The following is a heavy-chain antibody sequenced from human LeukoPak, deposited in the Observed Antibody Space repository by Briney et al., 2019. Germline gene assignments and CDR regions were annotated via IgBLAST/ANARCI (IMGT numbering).Heavy chain of an antibody. CDR3: ARDDAVTTFFAFDI. CDR2: IYYSGST. J-gene: IGHJ3*02. CDR1: GGSISSYY. D-gene: IGHD4-11*01. Sequence: SQTLSLTCTVSGGSISSYYWSWIRQPPGKGLEWIGYIYYSGSTNYNPSLKSRVTISVDTSKNQFSLKLSSVTAADTAVYYCARDDAVTTFFAFDIWGQGTMVTVSS. V-gene: IGHV4-59*12.